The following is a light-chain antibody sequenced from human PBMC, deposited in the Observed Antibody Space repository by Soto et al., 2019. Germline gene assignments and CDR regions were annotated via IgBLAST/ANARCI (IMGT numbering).Light chain of an antibody. Sequence: IVMTQSPGTLSVSPGERATLSCRASQSVRGNLAWYQQKPGQAPRLLIYGASTRATGVPARFSGSGSGTEFTLTISSMQSEDFAVYYCQQYNNWPPYTFGLGTKLEIK. CDR3: QQYNNWPPYT. J-gene: IGKJ2*01. CDR2: GAS. CDR1: QSVRGN. V-gene: IGKV3-15*01.